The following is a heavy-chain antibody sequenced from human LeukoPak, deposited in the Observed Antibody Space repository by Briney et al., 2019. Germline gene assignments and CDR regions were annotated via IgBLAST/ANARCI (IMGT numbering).Heavy chain of an antibody. CDR2: INPNSGGT. J-gene: IGHJ4*02. CDR3: ARGRGAATTVITATLDDS. V-gene: IGHV1-2*02. CDR1: GYTFTCYF. D-gene: IGHD4-17*01. Sequence: ASVKVSCKASGYTFTCYFMHWVRQAPGQGLEWMGWINPNSGGTKYAQKFQGRVTMTRDTSITTAYMELSRLTSDDTAVYYCARGRGAATTVITATLDDSWGQGTLGSVS.